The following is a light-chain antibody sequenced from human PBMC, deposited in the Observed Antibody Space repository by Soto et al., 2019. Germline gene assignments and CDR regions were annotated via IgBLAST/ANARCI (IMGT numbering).Light chain of an antibody. CDR1: QSVSSSY. Sequence: EIVLTQSPGTLSLSPGERATLSCRASQSVSSSYLSWYQPKPGQAPRLLIYGASSRATVIPDRFSGSGSGTDFTLTISRLEPEDFAVYYCQQYGSSPPYTFGPGTKVDIK. V-gene: IGKV3-20*01. CDR3: QQYGSSPPYT. CDR2: GAS. J-gene: IGKJ3*01.